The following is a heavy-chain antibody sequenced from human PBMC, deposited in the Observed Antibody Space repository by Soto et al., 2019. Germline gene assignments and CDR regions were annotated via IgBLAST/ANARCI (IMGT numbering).Heavy chain of an antibody. CDR2: INHSGST. Sequence: SETLSLTCAVYGGSFSGYYWSWIRQPPGKGLEWIGEINHSGSTNYNPSLKSRVTISVDTSKNQFSLKMSSVTAADTAVYYCARVWRIRYNYHYYGMDVWGQGPTVTVSS. CDR1: GGSFSGYY. CDR3: ARVWRIRYNYHYYGMDV. D-gene: IGHD3-9*01. J-gene: IGHJ6*02. V-gene: IGHV4-34*01.